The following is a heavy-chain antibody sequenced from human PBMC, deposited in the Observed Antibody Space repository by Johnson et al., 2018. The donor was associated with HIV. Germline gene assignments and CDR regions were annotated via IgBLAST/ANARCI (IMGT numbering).Heavy chain of an antibody. CDR2: ISSNGGRT. CDR3: ARGDNYYDSSGYYFAFDI. J-gene: IGHJ3*02. CDR1: GFTVSSNH. D-gene: IGHD3-22*01. Sequence: MQLVESGGGLVQPGGSLRLSCAASGFTVSSNHMSWVRQAPGKGLEWVSVISSNGGRTYYANSVKGRFTISRDNSKNTLYLQMGSLRAEDMAVYYCARGDNYYDSSGYYFAFDIWGQGTMVTVSS. V-gene: IGHV3-64*01.